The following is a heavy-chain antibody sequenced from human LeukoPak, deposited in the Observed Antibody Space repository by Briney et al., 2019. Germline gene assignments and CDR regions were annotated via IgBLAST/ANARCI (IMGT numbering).Heavy chain of an antibody. V-gene: IGHV3-64*01. CDR2: ISYDGSST. J-gene: IGHJ5*02. Sequence: GGSLRLSCAASGFTFSTYAMHWVRQSPGKGLEYISAISYDGSSTYYANSVKGRFTISRDNSKNTLYLQMGSLRAEDMAVYYCARSRYCSTITCYTSPNWFDPRGQGTLVTVSS. D-gene: IGHD2-2*02. CDR1: GFTFSTYA. CDR3: ARSRYCSTITCYTSPNWFDP.